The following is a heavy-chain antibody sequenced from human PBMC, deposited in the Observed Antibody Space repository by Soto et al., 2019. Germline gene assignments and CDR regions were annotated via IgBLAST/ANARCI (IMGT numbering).Heavy chain of an antibody. CDR3: ATAISPPDCSGGSCYSREGDYYMDV. CDR1: GYTLTELS. J-gene: IGHJ6*03. CDR2: FDPEDGET. V-gene: IGHV1-24*01. D-gene: IGHD2-15*01. Sequence: ASVKVSCKVSGYTLTELSMHWVRQAPGKGLEWMGGFDPEDGETIYAQKFQGRVTMTEDTSTDTAYMELSSLRSEDTAVYYCATAISPPDCSGGSCYSREGDYYMDVWGKGTTVTVSS.